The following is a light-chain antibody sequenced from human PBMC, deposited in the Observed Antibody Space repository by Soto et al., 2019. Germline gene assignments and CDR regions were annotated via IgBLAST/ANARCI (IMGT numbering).Light chain of an antibody. J-gene: IGLJ2*01. Sequence: QSVLTQPASVSASPGQSITISCTGTSSDIGAYNSVSWYQQHPGKAPQLMIYDVSYRPSGISSRFSGSKSGNTASLTISGLQADDDADYYCASYTSARIRVFGGGTKHTVL. V-gene: IGLV2-14*01. CDR1: SSDIGAYNS. CDR3: ASYTSARIRV. CDR2: DVS.